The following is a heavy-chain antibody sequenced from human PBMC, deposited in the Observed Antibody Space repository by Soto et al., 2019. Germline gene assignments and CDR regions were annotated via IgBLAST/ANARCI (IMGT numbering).Heavy chain of an antibody. CDR1: GYTFTGYY. CDR2: INPKTGDT. D-gene: IGHD6-6*01. CDR3: VTGDHLVR. J-gene: IGHJ4*02. V-gene: IGHV1-2*02. Sequence: ASVKVSCKTSGYTFTGYYLNRVRQAPGRGLEWVGWINPKTGDTNNAQNFQGRVTMTTDTSISTGYMELSGLKSDDTAVYYCVTGDHLVRWGQGTRVTVSS.